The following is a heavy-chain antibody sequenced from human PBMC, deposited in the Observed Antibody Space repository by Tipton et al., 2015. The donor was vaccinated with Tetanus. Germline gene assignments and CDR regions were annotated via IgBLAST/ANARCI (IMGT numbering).Heavy chain of an antibody. J-gene: IGHJ4*02. CDR3: ARGWGSSWYYFDY. Sequence: TLSLTCDVSGASISSAAWTWIRQPSGKGLEWIGHIFHSGSPNYNPSLKSRVTMSVDTSKRQFSLKLNSVTAADTAVYYCARGWGSSWYYFDYWGQGILVTVSS. V-gene: IGHV4-30-2*01. CDR2: IFHSGSP. D-gene: IGHD6-13*01. CDR1: GASISSAA.